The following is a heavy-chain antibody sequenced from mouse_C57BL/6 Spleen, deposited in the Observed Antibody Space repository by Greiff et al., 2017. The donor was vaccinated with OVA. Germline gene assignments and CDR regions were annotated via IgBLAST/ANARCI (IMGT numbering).Heavy chain of an antibody. CDR2: IHPSDSDT. V-gene: IGHV1-74*01. CDR3: ASHYDYDGGFAY. CDR1: GYTFTSYW. Sequence: QVQLQQPGAELVKPGASVKVSCKASGYTFTSYWMHWVKQRPGQGLEWIGRIHPSDSDTNYNQEFKGKATLTVDKSSSTAYMQLSSLTSEDSAVYYCASHYDYDGGFAYWGQGTLVTVSA. J-gene: IGHJ3*01. D-gene: IGHD2-4*01.